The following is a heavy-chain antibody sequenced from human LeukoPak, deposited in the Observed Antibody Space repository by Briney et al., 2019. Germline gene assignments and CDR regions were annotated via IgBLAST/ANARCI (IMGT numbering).Heavy chain of an antibody. V-gene: IGHV3-21*01. J-gene: IGHJ3*02. CDR1: GFTFSSYS. CDR2: ISSSSSYI. CDR3: ARDSNAWELLRDAFDI. Sequence: GGSLRLSCAASGFTFSSYSMNWVRQAPGKGLEWVSSISSSSSYIYYADSVKGRFTISRDNAKNSLYLQMNSLRAEDTAVYYCARDSNAWELLRDAFDIWGQGTMVTVSS. D-gene: IGHD1-26*01.